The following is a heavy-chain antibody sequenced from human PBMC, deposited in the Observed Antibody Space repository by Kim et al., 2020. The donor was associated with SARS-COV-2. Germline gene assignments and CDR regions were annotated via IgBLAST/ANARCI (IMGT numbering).Heavy chain of an antibody. CDR3: ASIKLLYSYYYMDV. D-gene: IGHD2-2*02. Sequence: TPSLQRRVTISVDTSKNQFSLKLSSVTAADTAVYYCASIKLLYSYYYMDVWGKGTTVTVSS. V-gene: IGHV4-30-2*05. J-gene: IGHJ6*03.